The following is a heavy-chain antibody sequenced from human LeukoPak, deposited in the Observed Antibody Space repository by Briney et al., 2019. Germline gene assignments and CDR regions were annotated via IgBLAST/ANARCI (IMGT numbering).Heavy chain of an antibody. CDR3: ARLSDDGGLFDF. D-gene: IGHD3-16*01. CDR2: ISDDGSP. CDR1: GGSITTHNFY. J-gene: IGHJ4*02. V-gene: IGHV4-39*01. Sequence: SETLSLTCTVSGGSITTHNFYWGWVRQPPGKGLTWIGGISDDGSPFYNPSLQSRLTISIDTSKNQFSLRLTSVAAADTALYYCARLSDDGGLFDFWGQGTLVTVSS.